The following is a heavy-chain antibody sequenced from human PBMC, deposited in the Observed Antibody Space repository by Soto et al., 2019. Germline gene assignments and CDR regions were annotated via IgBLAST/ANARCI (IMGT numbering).Heavy chain of an antibody. CDR2: TYYRTRWYY. Sequence: SQTLSLTCAISGDSVSSNSAAWNWIRQSPSRGLEWLGRTYYRTRWYYDYAVSVRSRITVNPDTSKNQFSLQLTSVTPEDTAVYYCAGTTSHYWYYMDVWGNGTTVTVSS. CDR3: AGTTSHYWYYMDV. V-gene: IGHV6-1*01. CDR1: GDSVSSNSAA. J-gene: IGHJ6*03. D-gene: IGHD1-7*01.